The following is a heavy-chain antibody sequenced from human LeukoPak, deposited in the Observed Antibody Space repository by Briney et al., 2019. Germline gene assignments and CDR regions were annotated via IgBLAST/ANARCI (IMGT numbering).Heavy chain of an antibody. D-gene: IGHD5-18*01. J-gene: IGHJ4*02. CDR1: GFTFNSYG. CDR3: AKDREAYNYGYSVDY. V-gene: IGHV3-30*02. CDR2: IRYDGSNK. Sequence: GGSLRLSCAASGFTFNSYGMHWVRQGPGKGLEWVAFIRYDGSNKYYADSVKGRFTISRDNSKNTLYLQMNSLRAEDTAVYYCAKDREAYNYGYSVDYWGQGTLVTVSS.